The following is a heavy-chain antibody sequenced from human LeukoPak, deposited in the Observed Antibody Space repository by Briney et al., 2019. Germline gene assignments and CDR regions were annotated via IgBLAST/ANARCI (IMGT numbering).Heavy chain of an antibody. CDR2: ISSSGSTI. V-gene: IGHV3-11*04. CDR3: ARGPPYSSGWYSYFDY. Sequence: GGSLRLSCAASGFTFSDYYMSWIRQAPGKGLEWVSYISSSGSTIYYADSVKGRFDISRDNAKNSRYLQMNSLRAEDTAVYYCARGPPYSSGWYSYFDYWGQGTLVTVSS. CDR1: GFTFSDYY. D-gene: IGHD6-19*01. J-gene: IGHJ4*02.